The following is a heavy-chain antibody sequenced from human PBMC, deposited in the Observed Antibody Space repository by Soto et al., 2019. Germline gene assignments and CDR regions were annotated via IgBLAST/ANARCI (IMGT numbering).Heavy chain of an antibody. Sequence: SGGSLRLSCAASGFTFSSYAMHWVRQAPGKGLEWVAVISYDGSNKYYADSVKGRFTISRDNSKNTLYLQMNSLRAEDTAVYYCARAGHDSSGYYSYYYGMDVWGQGTTVTVSS. D-gene: IGHD3-22*01. CDR3: ARAGHDSSGYYSYYYGMDV. V-gene: IGHV3-30-3*01. J-gene: IGHJ6*02. CDR2: ISYDGSNK. CDR1: GFTFSSYA.